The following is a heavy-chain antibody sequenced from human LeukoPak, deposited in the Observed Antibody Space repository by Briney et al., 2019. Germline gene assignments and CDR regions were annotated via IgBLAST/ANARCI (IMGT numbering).Heavy chain of an antibody. Sequence: SETLSLTCTVSGGSISSGDYYWSWIRQPPGKGLEWIGYIYYGGSTYYNPSLKSRVTISVDTSKNQFSLKLSSVTAADTAVYYCARTIVVVTDDWFDPWGQGTLVTVSS. CDR1: GGSISSGDYY. V-gene: IGHV4-30-4*01. CDR2: IYYGGST. CDR3: ARTIVVVTDDWFDP. D-gene: IGHD2-21*02. J-gene: IGHJ5*02.